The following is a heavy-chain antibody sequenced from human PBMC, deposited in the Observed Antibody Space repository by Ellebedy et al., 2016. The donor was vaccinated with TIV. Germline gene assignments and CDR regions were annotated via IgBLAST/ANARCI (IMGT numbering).Heavy chain of an antibody. Sequence: GGSLRLSXAASGFRFSSLSMSWVRQAPGKGLEWVSLISSNGATTYYADSVKGRFTISRDNAKNSLYLQMNSLRAEDTAVYYCAREGGDDGGTRSDYWGQGTLVAVSS. J-gene: IGHJ4*02. CDR2: ISSNGATT. D-gene: IGHD2-15*01. V-gene: IGHV3-21*04. CDR1: GFRFSSLS. CDR3: AREGGDDGGTRSDY.